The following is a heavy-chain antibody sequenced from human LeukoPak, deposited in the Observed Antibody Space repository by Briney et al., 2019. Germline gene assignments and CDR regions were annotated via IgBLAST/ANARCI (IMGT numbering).Heavy chain of an antibody. CDR1: GGSITNFY. Sequence: SETQSLICTVSGGSITNFYGGWIRQSPGKGLELIGYIYYSGTTNYSPSLKSRVSILVDTSKKQFSLKLSSVTAADTAVYYCARSPGGGFDIWGQGTMVTVSS. J-gene: IGHJ3*02. CDR3: ARSPGGGFDI. CDR2: IYYSGTT. V-gene: IGHV4-59*01. D-gene: IGHD2-15*01.